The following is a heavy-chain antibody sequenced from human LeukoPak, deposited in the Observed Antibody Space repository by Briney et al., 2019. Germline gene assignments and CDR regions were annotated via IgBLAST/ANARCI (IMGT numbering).Heavy chain of an antibody. CDR1: GGSFSGYY. Sequence: SETLSLTCAVYGGSFSGYYWSWIRQPPGKGLEWIGEINHSGSTNYNPSLKSRVTISVDTSKNQFSLKLSSVTAADTAVYYCARCPCGGSCYSVTRYYYGMDVWGQGTTVTVSS. D-gene: IGHD2-15*01. J-gene: IGHJ6*02. CDR3: ARCPCGGSCYSVTRYYYGMDV. V-gene: IGHV4-34*01. CDR2: INHSGST.